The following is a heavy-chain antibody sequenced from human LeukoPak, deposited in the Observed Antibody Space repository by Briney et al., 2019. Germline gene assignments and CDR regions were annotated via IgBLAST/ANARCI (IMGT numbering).Heavy chain of an antibody. J-gene: IGHJ4*02. CDR1: GGSISSYY. CDR3: ARLGGATSPFGY. D-gene: IGHD1-26*01. V-gene: IGHV4-59*08. Sequence: SETLSLTCAVSGGSISSYYWSWIRQPPGKGLEWIGYIYYTGNTNYNPSLKSRVTISVDTSKNQFSLNLSSVTAADTAIYYCARLGGATSPFGYWGQGTLVTVSS. CDR2: IYYTGNT.